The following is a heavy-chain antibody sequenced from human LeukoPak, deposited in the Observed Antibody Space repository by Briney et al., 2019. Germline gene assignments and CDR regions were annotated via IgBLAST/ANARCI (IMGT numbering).Heavy chain of an antibody. J-gene: IGHJ4*02. Sequence: ASVKVSCKVSGYTLTELSMHWVRQARGKGKEWMGGFDPEDGETIYAQKFQGRVTMTEDTSTDTAYMELSSLRSEDTAVYYCAPPEYSISREGYYFDYWGQGTLVTASS. CDR2: FDPEDGET. D-gene: IGHD6-6*01. V-gene: IGHV1-24*01. CDR3: APPEYSISREGYYFDY. CDR1: GYTLTELS.